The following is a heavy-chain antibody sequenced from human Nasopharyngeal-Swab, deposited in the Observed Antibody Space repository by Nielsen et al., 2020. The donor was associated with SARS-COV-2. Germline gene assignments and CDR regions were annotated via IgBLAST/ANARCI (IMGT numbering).Heavy chain of an antibody. D-gene: IGHD1-1*01. V-gene: IGHV1-24*01. Sequence: ASVKVSCKLSGYSLTDLGMHWVRRGPGEGPEWMGGFDHQEGKTIYAEKYQGRVTMTEDTDTHTAHMEVSSLRSGDTAVYYCAATVLSRLQGTAPHFDYWGQGTHVTVSS. CDR1: GYSLTDLG. CDR3: AATVLSRLQGTAPHFDY. J-gene: IGHJ4*02. CDR2: FDHQEGKT.